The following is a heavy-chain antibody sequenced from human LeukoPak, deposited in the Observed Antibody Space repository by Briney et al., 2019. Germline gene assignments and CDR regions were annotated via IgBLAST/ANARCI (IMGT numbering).Heavy chain of an antibody. CDR2: INPNSGGT. CDR1: GYNFTSYY. Sequence: GASVKVSCWASGYNFTSYYMLWVRQATGQGLEWMGWINPNSGGTNYSQKFQGRVTMTRDTSISTAYMELSRLRSDDTAVYYCARVAEWELPVGWFDPWGQGTLVTVSS. D-gene: IGHD1-26*01. CDR3: ARVAEWELPVGWFDP. J-gene: IGHJ5*02. V-gene: IGHV1-2*02.